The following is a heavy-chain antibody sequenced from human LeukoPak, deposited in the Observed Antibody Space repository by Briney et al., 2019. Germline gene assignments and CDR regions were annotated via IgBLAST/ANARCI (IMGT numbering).Heavy chain of an antibody. CDR3: ASYDFWSGYTGLGPYGMDV. Sequence: SETLSLTCTVSGGSISSSSYYWGWIRQPPGKGLEWIGSIYYSGSTYYNPSLKSRVTISVDTSKNQFSLKLSSVTAADTAVYYCASYDFWSGYTGLGPYGMDVWGQGTTVTVSS. J-gene: IGHJ6*02. D-gene: IGHD3-3*01. CDR1: GGSISSSSYY. CDR2: IYYSGST. V-gene: IGHV4-39*01.